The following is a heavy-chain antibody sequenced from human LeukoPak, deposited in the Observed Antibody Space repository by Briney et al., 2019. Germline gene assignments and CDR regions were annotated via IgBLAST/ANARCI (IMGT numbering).Heavy chain of an antibody. CDR3: AREVQAYDFWSTGYYMDV. D-gene: IGHD3-3*01. V-gene: IGHV1-8*03. CDR1: GYTFTNYD. Sequence: ASVKVSCKASGYTFTNYDINWVRQATGQWLGWMGWMNPNSGNTGYAQKFQGRVTITRNTSISTAYMELSSLRSEDTAVYYCAREVQAYDFWSTGYYMDVWGKGTTVTVSS. J-gene: IGHJ6*03. CDR2: MNPNSGNT.